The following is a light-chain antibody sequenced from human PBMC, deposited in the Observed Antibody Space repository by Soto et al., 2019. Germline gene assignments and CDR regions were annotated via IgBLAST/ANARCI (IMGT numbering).Light chain of an antibody. V-gene: IGKV1-8*01. J-gene: IGKJ1*01. CDR1: RSVGSY. CDR3: QQYYSYQT. Sequence: AIRMTQSPSTFSASPGERATLSCRASRSVGSYLAWYQQKPGQAPRLLIYAASTRLSGVPARFSGSGSGTEFTLTISSLQSEDFATYHCQQYYSYQTFGQGTKVDIK. CDR2: AAS.